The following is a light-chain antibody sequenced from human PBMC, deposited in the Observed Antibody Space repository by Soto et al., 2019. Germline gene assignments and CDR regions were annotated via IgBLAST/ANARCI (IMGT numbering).Light chain of an antibody. Sequence: QSVLTQPASVSGSPGQSITISCTGTSSDVGGYNHVSWYQQHPGKAPKLIIYEVRNRPSGVSNRLSGAKSGNTASLTISGLQAADEADYYCCSYTSSSLRVFGGGTKLTVL. V-gene: IGLV2-14*01. CDR3: CSYTSSSLRV. CDR2: EVR. J-gene: IGLJ3*02. CDR1: SSDVGGYNH.